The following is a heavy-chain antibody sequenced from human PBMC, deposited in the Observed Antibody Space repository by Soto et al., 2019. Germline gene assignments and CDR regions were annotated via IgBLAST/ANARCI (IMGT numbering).Heavy chain of an antibody. Sequence: GGSLRLSCAASGFTFSTYGMHWVRQAPGKGLEWVAVIWYDGSDKYYADSVKGRFTISRDNSKNTLRLQMNSLRAEDTALYYCARDQGRWQQTGYFDYWGQGTLVTVSS. CDR1: GFTFSTYG. V-gene: IGHV3-33*01. D-gene: IGHD7-27*01. CDR2: IWYDGSDK. CDR3: ARDQGRWQQTGYFDY. J-gene: IGHJ4*02.